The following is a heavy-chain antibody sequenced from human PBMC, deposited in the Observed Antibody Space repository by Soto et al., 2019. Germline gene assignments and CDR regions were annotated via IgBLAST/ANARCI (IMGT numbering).Heavy chain of an antibody. CDR2: IKQDGSEK. CDR3: ARDRTTDGDNNDYFDY. D-gene: IGHD1-1*01. J-gene: IGHJ4*02. V-gene: IGHV3-7*03. CDR1: GSTFSSYW. Sequence: GGSLRLSCAASGSTFSSYWMSWVRQAPGKGLEWVANIKQDGSEKYYVDSVKGRFTISRDNAKNSLYLQMNSLRAEDTAVYYCARDRTTDGDNNDYFDYWGQGTLVTVSS.